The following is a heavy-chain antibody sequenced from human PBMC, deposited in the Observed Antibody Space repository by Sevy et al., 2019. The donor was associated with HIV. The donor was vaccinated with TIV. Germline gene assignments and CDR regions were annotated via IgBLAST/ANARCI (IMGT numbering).Heavy chain of an antibody. D-gene: IGHD3-22*01. CDR3: AREDDSSGYFAAFDY. CDR1: GGTFSSYA. V-gene: IGHV1-69*13. J-gene: IGHJ4*02. Sequence: ASVKFSCKASGGTFSSYAISWVRQAPGQGLEWMGRIIPIFGTANYAQKFQGRVTITADESTSTAYMELSSLRSEDTAVYYCAREDDSSGYFAAFDYWGQGTLVTVSS. CDR2: IIPIFGTA.